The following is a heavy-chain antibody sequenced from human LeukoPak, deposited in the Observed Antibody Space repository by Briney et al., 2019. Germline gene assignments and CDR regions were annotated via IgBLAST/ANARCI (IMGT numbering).Heavy chain of an antibody. J-gene: IGHJ4*02. CDR3: AKDEYGSGSSFFY. D-gene: IGHD3-10*01. CDR1: GFTFDDYA. Sequence: PGGSLRLSCAASGFTFDDYAMHWVRQAPGKGLEWVSGISWNSGSIGYADSVKGRFTISRDNAKSSLYLQMNSLRAEDTAVYYCAKDEYGSGSSFFYWGQGTLVTVSS. CDR2: ISWNSGSI. V-gene: IGHV3-9*01.